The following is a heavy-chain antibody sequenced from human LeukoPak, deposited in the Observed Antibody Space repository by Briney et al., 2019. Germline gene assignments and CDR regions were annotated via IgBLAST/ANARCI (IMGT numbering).Heavy chain of an antibody. Sequence: GGSLRLSCAASGFTFSSYEMNWVRQAPGKGLEWVSYISSSGSTIYYADSVKGRFTISRENAKNSLYLQMNSLRAEDTAVYYCARGQTGYSVYWGQGTLVTVSS. CDR2: ISSSGSTI. CDR3: ARGQTGYSVY. D-gene: IGHD1-14*01. J-gene: IGHJ4*02. CDR1: GFTFSSYE. V-gene: IGHV3-48*03.